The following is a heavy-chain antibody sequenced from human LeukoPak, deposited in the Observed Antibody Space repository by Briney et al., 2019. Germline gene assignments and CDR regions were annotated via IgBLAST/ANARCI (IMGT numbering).Heavy chain of an antibody. CDR1: GYRFTSYW. D-gene: IGHD2-15*01. CDR2: IFPGDSDT. Sequence: GESLKISCKGSGYRFTSYWIGWVRQMPGQGLEWMGIIFPGDSDTRYSPSFQGQVTISADKSISTAYLQWSSLKASDTAIYCCASEYCSGGNCYFDYWGQGTLVTVSS. CDR3: ASEYCSGGNCYFDY. J-gene: IGHJ4*02. V-gene: IGHV5-51*01.